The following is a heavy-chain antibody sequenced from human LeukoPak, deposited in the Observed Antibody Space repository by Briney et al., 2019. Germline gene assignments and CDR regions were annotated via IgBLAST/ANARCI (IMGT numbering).Heavy chain of an antibody. CDR1: GFTFSTYA. CDR3: AKSGGSGSYYYFDY. CDR2: ISGSGGYT. J-gene: IGHJ4*02. D-gene: IGHD3-10*01. Sequence: PGGSLRLSCEASGFTFSTYAMSWVRQAPGKGLEWVSSISGSGGYTNYADSVKGRLTISRDSSKNTLYLQMNSLRAEDTAVYYCAKSGGSGSYYYFDYWGQGTLVTVSS. V-gene: IGHV3-23*01.